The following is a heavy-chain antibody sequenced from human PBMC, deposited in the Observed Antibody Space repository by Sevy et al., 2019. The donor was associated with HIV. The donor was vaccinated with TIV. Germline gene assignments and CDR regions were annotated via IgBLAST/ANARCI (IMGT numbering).Heavy chain of an antibody. Sequence: GGYLRLSCAASGFTFSSYAMSWVRQAPGKGLEWVSAISGSGGSTYYADSVKGRFTISRDNSKNTLYLQMNSLRAEDTAVYYCASSGDYRYFDYWGQGILVTVSS. CDR2: ISGSGGST. CDR1: GFTFSSYA. CDR3: ASSGDYRYFDY. D-gene: IGHD4-17*01. J-gene: IGHJ4*02. V-gene: IGHV3-23*01.